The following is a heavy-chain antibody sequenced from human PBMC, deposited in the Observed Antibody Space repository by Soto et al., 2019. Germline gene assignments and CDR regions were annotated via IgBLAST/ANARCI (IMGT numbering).Heavy chain of an antibody. J-gene: IGHJ6*03. CDR1: GDSISSSY. D-gene: IGHD3-3*01. CDR3: ARGVLEWLLRDSYYYYMDV. CDR2: IDDTGST. Sequence: PSETLSLTCTVSGDSISSSYWNWIRQAPGKGLEWIGYIDDTGSTNYNPSLKSRVTLSVDPSNNQYSLKLSSVTAADTAVYYCARGVLEWLLRDSYYYYMDVWGKGTTVTAS. V-gene: IGHV4-59*01.